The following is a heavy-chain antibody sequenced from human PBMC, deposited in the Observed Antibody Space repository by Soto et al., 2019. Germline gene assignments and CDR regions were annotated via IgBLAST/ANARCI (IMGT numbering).Heavy chain of an antibody. CDR2: ISGSGGST. J-gene: IGHJ4*02. V-gene: IGHV3-23*01. Sequence: PGGSLRLSCAASGFTFSSYSMNWVRQAPGKGLEWVSAISGSGGSTYYADSVKGRFTISRDNSKNTLYLQMNSLRAEDTAVYYCAKDPLHLYSSGWYLYWGQGTLVTVSS. CDR1: GFTFSSYS. CDR3: AKDPLHLYSSGWYLY. D-gene: IGHD6-19*01.